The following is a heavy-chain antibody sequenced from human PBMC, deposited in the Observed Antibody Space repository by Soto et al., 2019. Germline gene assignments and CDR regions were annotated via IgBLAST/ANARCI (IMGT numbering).Heavy chain of an antibody. V-gene: IGHV3-23*01. D-gene: IGHD3-10*01. CDR3: AKDRGPTPLLRSPPDY. J-gene: IGHJ4*02. CDR1: GFTFSSYA. CDR2: ISGSGGST. Sequence: GGSLRLSCAASGFTFSSYAMSWVRQAPGTGLEWVSAISGSGGSTYYADSVRGRFTISRDNSKNTLYLRMNSLRAEDTAVYYCAKDRGPTPLLRSPPDYWGQGTLVTVSS.